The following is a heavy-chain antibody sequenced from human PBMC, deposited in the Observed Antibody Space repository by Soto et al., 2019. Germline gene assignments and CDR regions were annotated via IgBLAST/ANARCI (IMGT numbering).Heavy chain of an antibody. Sequence: PSETLSLTCTVSGGSINTFHWSWVRQPAGKGLEWIGRIFSSGSTSFNPSLESRVAMSVDTPKNHFSLNLSSVTAADMAVYYCAREGSYSAYNFAHGIQLWSFDFWGQGALVTVSS. V-gene: IGHV4-4*07. CDR3: AREGSYSAYNFAHGIQLWSFDF. CDR2: IFSSGST. CDR1: GGSINTFH. J-gene: IGHJ4*02. D-gene: IGHD5-12*01.